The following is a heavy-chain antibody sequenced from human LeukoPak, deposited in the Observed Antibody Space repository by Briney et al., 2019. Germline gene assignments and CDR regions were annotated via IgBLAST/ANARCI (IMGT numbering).Heavy chain of an antibody. V-gene: IGHV3-53*01. CDR1: GFTVSSNY. J-gene: IGHJ4*02. D-gene: IGHD2-2*01. CDR3: ARDPGRVGDY. CDR2: LYSGGNT. Sequence: PGGSLRLSCAASGFTVSSNYMSWVRQAPGKGLECVSVLYSGGNTYYADSVKGRFTISRDNSKNTLYLQMNSLRAEDTAVYYCARDPGRVGDYWGQGTLVTVSS.